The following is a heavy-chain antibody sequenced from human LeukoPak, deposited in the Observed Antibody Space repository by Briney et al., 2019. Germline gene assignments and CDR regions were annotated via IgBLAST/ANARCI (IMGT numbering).Heavy chain of an antibody. Sequence: SETLSLTCTVSGGSISSSNYYWGWIRQPPGKGLEWIGSIYYSGSTYHNPSLKSRVSISVDTSKNQVSLKLYSVTASDAAIYYCARHLSGTTMSHYFDFWGQGTLVTVSS. D-gene: IGHD1-1*01. J-gene: IGHJ4*02. CDR1: GGSISSSNYY. V-gene: IGHV4-39*01. CDR3: ARHLSGTTMSHYFDF. CDR2: IYYSGST.